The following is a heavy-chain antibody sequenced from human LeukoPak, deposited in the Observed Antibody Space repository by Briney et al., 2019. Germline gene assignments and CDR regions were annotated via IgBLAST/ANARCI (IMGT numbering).Heavy chain of an antibody. V-gene: IGHV1-2*02. D-gene: IGHD5-18*01. Sequence: ASVKVSCTASGYTFTGYYMHWVRQAPGQGLEWMGWINPNSGGTNYAQKFQGRVTMTRDTSISTAYMELSRLRSDDTAVYYCASGIQSGGSYYYSMDVWGKGTTVTVSS. CDR2: INPNSGGT. CDR1: GYTFTGYY. J-gene: IGHJ6*03. CDR3: ASGIQSGGSYYYSMDV.